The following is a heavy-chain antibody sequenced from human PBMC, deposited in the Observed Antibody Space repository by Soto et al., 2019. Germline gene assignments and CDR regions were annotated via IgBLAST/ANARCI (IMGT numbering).Heavy chain of an antibody. D-gene: IGHD6-6*01. CDR3: ARDLSSSFAY. V-gene: IGHV3-21*01. Sequence: GSVRLSGAACRCTFSSGSMNLVRQAPGKGLEWVSSISSSSSYIYYADSVKGRFTISRDNAKNSLYLQMNSLRAEDTAVYYCARDLSSSFAYWGQGTLVTVSS. CDR2: ISSSSSYI. CDR1: RCTFSSGS. J-gene: IGHJ4*02.